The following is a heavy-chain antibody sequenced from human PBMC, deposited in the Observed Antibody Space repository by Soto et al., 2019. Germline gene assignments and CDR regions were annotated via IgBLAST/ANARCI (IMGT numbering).Heavy chain of an antibody. Sequence: GGSLRLSCAASGFTFSSYAMSWVRQAPGKGLEWVSGISNSDGSTAYADSVKGRFTISRDNSKSTLFLQLNSLGAEDTALYYCAKDGRGSNNIHNFFEYWGQGTLVTVSS. CDR1: GFTFSSYA. J-gene: IGHJ4*02. D-gene: IGHD2-2*01. CDR2: ISNSDGST. V-gene: IGHV3-23*01. CDR3: AKDGRGSNNIHNFFEY.